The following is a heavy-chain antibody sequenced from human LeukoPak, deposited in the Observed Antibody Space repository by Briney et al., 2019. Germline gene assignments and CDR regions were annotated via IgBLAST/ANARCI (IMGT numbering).Heavy chain of an antibody. CDR2: IKQDGSVI. CDR1: GFTFSSYW. CDR3: ASDGHSTGSFDY. V-gene: IGHV3-7*05. J-gene: IGHJ4*02. Sequence: AGGSLRLSCAASGFTFSSYWMNWVRQAPGKGLEWVANIKQDGSVIYYVDSVKGRSTISRDSAKNSLYLQMNTLRAEDTAVYYCASDGHSTGSFDYWGQGTLVTVSS. D-gene: IGHD6-19*01.